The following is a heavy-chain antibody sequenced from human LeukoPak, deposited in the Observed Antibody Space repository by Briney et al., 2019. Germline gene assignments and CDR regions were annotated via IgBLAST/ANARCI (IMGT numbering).Heavy chain of an antibody. Sequence: ASVKVSCKASGYSFTSYAMHWVRQAPGQRLEWMGWINAGNGNTEYSQKFQGRVTITRDTSASTAYMELSSLRSEDTAVYYCARVRSGSGSYYNVPYYHGMDVWGQGTTVTVSS. J-gene: IGHJ6*02. CDR3: ARVRSGSGSYYNVPYYHGMDV. D-gene: IGHD3-10*01. CDR2: INAGNGNT. CDR1: GYSFTSYA. V-gene: IGHV1-3*01.